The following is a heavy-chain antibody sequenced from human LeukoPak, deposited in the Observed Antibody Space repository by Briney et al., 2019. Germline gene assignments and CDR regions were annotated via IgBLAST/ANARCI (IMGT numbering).Heavy chain of an antibody. Sequence: GGALRLSRAASRVTLSSYAMSGVPHAPARGREWVSAISGSGGSKYYAESARGGFTIPRDNPKNTLYLQVNSLSAEDTAVYYCANRIREIVVGPAALPGYWGQGTLVTVSS. CDR2: ISGSGGSK. D-gene: IGHD2-2*01. CDR1: RVTLSSYA. CDR3: ANRIREIVVGPAALPGY. V-gene: IGHV3-23*01. J-gene: IGHJ4*02.